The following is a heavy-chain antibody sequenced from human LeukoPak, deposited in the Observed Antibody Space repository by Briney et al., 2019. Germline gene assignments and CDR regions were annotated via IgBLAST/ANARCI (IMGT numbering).Heavy chain of an antibody. CDR3: AELGITMIGGV. CDR1: GFTFSNFG. CDR2: ISSSGSTI. D-gene: IGHD3-10*02. V-gene: IGHV3-48*04. J-gene: IGHJ6*04. Sequence: GGSLRLSCAASGFTFSNFGMSWVRQAPGKGLEWVSYISSSGSTIYYADSVKGRFTISRDNAKNSLYLQMNSLRAEDTAVYYCAELGITMIGGVWGKGTTVTISS.